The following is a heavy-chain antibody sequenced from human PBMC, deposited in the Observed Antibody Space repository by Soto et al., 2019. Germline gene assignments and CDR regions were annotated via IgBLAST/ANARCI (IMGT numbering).Heavy chain of an antibody. CDR3: ARPPGYISDWYYFDL. CDR1: GGTFSSYA. V-gene: IGHV1-69*13. J-gene: IGHJ4*02. CDR2: IIPIFGTA. D-gene: IGHD3-9*01. Sequence: SVKVSCKASGGTFSSYAISWVRQAPGQGLEWMGGIIPIFGTANYAQKFQGRVTITADESTSTAYTELSSLISEDTAVYYCARPPGYISDWYYFDLWGQGTLVTVSS.